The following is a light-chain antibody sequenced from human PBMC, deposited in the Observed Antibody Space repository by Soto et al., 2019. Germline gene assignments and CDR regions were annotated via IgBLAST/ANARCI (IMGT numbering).Light chain of an antibody. CDR2: SNN. V-gene: IGLV1-44*01. J-gene: IGLJ3*02. CDR3: ATWDDSLRGWV. Sequence: QSVLTQPPSASGTPGQTVTISCSGSTSNIGSNAVDWYQQLPGTAPKVLIYSNNQRPSGVPDRIFGSRSGTSASLAISGLQSEDVADYYCATWDDSLRGWVFGGGTKLTVL. CDR1: TSNIGSNA.